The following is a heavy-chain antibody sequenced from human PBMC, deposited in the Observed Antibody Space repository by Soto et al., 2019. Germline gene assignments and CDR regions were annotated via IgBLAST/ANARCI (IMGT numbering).Heavy chain of an antibody. V-gene: IGHV4-39*01. D-gene: IGHD5-18*01. J-gene: IGHJ4*02. CDR2: IYYRGST. Sequence: SETLSLTCTVSGGSISSSYYWGWIRQPPGKGLEWNATIYYRGSTHYNPSLKSRVTISADTSKNQVSLKLSSVTAADTAVYYCARHAHVDTSMAPSDYWGQGTLVTVSS. CDR3: ARHAHVDTSMAPSDY. CDR1: GGSISSSYY.